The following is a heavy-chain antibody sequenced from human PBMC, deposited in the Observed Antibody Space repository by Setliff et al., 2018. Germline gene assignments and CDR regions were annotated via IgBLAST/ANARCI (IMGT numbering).Heavy chain of an antibody. V-gene: IGHV5-51*01. CDR3: ARVVGADGMGVDY. Sequence: HGESLKISCKGSGYSFTTYWSGWVRQMPGKGLELMGIIYPADSDPRYSPSFQGQVTISVDKSISTVYLHWSSLKASDTAMYYCARVVGADGMGVDYWGQGTLVTVSS. J-gene: IGHJ4*02. CDR2: IYPADSDP. D-gene: IGHD2-15*01. CDR1: GYSFTTYW.